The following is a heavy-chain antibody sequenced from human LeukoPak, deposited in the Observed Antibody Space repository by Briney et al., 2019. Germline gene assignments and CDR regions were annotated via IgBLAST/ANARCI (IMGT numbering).Heavy chain of an antibody. CDR3: ARHVYSSSWYSSYYYYGMDV. Sequence: GESLKISCKGSGYSFTSYWIGWVRQMPGKGLEWMGIIYPGDSDTRYSPSFRGQVTISADKSISTAYLQWSSLKASDTAMYYCARHVYSSSWYSSYYYYGMDVWGQGTTVTVSS. D-gene: IGHD6-13*01. CDR1: GYSFTSYW. CDR2: IYPGDSDT. J-gene: IGHJ6*02. V-gene: IGHV5-51*01.